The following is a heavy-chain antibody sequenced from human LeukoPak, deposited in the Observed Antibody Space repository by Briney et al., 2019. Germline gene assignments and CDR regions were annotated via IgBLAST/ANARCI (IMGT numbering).Heavy chain of an antibody. CDR1: GGTFSSYA. CDR3: ARDRWGSSSSAPFDY. Sequence: GASVKVSCKASGGTFSSYAISWVRQAPGQGLEWMGGIIPIFGTANYAQKFQGRVTITADESTSTAYMELSSLRSEDTAVYYCARDRWGSSSSAPFDYWGQGTLVTVSS. CDR2: IIPIFGTA. V-gene: IGHV1-69*13. J-gene: IGHJ4*02. D-gene: IGHD6-6*01.